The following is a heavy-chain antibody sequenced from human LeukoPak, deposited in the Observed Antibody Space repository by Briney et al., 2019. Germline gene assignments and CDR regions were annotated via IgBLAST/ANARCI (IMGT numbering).Heavy chain of an antibody. CDR1: GFTFSSYG. CDR3: AKDIEAGYSSSWNIEY. V-gene: IGHV3-30*18. D-gene: IGHD6-13*01. CDR2: ISYDGRNK. J-gene: IGHJ4*02. Sequence: GRSLRLACVASGFTFSSYGMHWVRQAPGKGLEWVALISYDGRNKYYVDSVKGRFTISRDNSKNTLYLQMNSLSAEDTAVYYCAKDIEAGYSSSWNIEYWGQGTLVTVSS.